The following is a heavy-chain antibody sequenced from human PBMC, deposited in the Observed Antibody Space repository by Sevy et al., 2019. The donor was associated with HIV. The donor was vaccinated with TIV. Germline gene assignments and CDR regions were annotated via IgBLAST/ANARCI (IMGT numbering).Heavy chain of an antibody. CDR1: GSFFNNHW. CDR3: ARQIDGSGTSNWLDP. CDR2: IYPGNSDS. Sequence: GESLKISCQGVGSFFNNHWIAWVRQMPGKGLEWMGIIYPGNSDSRYSPSFQGQVTMSADPSISTAYLQWRSLKASDTAIYYCARQIDGSGTSNWLDPWGQGTLVTVSS. D-gene: IGHD3-10*01. J-gene: IGHJ5*02. V-gene: IGHV5-51*01.